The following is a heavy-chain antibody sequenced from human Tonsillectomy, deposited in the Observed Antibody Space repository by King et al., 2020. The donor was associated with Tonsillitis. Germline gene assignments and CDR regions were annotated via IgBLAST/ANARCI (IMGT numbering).Heavy chain of an antibody. CDR2: INPNSGGT. D-gene: IGHD6-19*01. J-gene: IGHJ4*02. Sequence: QLVQSGAEVKKPGASVKVSCKASGYTFTGYYIHWVRQAPGQGLEWMGWINPNSGGTNFAQKFQGWVTMTRETSISAAYMELSRLNSDDTAVFYCATGPYSNGWYVADYWGQGTLVTVSS. V-gene: IGHV1-2*04. CDR3: ATGPYSNGWYVADY. CDR1: GYTFTGYY.